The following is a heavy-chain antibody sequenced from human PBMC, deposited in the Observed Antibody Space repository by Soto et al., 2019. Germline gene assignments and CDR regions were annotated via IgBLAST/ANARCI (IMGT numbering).Heavy chain of an antibody. D-gene: IGHD4-17*01. Sequence: VGSLRLSCAGSVFTFTDYSMICVRQAPGKGLEWISYMSSTSNIAYYVDSVNGRFTTSRDNDKNSLYLQMNSLRDEDTAVYYCASCYGDYEFPCEYWGQGTLVTVSS. CDR3: ASCYGDYEFPCEY. CDR2: MSSTSNIA. J-gene: IGHJ4*02. V-gene: IGHV3-48*02. CDR1: VFTFTDYS.